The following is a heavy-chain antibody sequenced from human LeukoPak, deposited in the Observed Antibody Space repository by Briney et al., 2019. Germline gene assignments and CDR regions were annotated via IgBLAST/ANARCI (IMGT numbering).Heavy chain of an antibody. CDR2: ISGSGGST. D-gene: IGHD3-10*01. J-gene: IGHJ4*02. Sequence: GGSLRLSCAASGFTVSSNYMSWVRQAPGKGLEWVSAISGSGGSTYYADSVKGRFTISRDNSKNTLYLQMNSLRAEDTAVYYCAKDHMVRGVNYFDYWGQGTLVTVSS. CDR3: AKDHMVRGVNYFDY. V-gene: IGHV3-23*01. CDR1: GFTVSSNY.